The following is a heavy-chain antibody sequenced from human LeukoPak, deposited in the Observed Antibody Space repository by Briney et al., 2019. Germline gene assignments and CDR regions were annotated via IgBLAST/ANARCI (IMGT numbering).Heavy chain of an antibody. Sequence: SVKVSCKASGGTFSSYAISWVRQAPGQGLEWMGRIIPILGIANYAQKFQGRVTITADKSTSTAYMELSSLRAEDTAVYYCARAHPFYDFWAPFDYWGQGTLVTVSS. CDR2: IIPILGIA. CDR3: ARAHPFYDFWAPFDY. J-gene: IGHJ4*02. CDR1: GGTFSSYA. D-gene: IGHD3-3*01. V-gene: IGHV1-69*04.